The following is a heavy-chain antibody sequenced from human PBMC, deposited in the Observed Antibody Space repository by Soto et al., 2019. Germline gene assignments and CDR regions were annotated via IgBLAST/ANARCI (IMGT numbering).Heavy chain of an antibody. CDR2: IYQSGST. CDR1: GVSIISGGYS. V-gene: IGHV4-30-2*01. CDR3: ARDQREGNWFDP. Sequence: PSETLSLTCAVSGVSIISGGYSWNWIRKPPGKGLEWIGYIYQSGSTHYNPSLKGRVTISVDRSKNQFSLKLSSVTAADTAVYYCARDQREGNWFDPWGHGTLVTVSS. J-gene: IGHJ5*02.